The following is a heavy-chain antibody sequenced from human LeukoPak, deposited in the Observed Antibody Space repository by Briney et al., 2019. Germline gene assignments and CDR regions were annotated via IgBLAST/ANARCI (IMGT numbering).Heavy chain of an antibody. V-gene: IGHV4-30-2*01. CDR2: IYHSGST. Sequence: PSQTLSLTCTVSGGSISSGGYYWSWIRQPPGKGLEWIGYIYHSGSTYYNPSLKSRVTISVDRSKNQFSLKLSSVTAADTAGYYCAREAVTTPWFDPWGQGTLVTVSS. CDR1: GGSISSGGYY. D-gene: IGHD4-17*01. CDR3: AREAVTTPWFDP. J-gene: IGHJ5*02.